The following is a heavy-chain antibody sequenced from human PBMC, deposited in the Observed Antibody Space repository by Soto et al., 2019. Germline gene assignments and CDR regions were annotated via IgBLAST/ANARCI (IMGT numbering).Heavy chain of an antibody. V-gene: IGHV3-13*01. Sequence: EVQLVESGGGLVQPGGSLSLSCAASGFTFSSYDMHWVRQVAGKGLEWVSAIGVAGDTYYPDSVKGRFTISRENAKNSLYLQMNSLRGEDTAVYYCASGGWGSSWYEGGSRIDYWGQGTLVTVSS. CDR1: GFTFSSYD. D-gene: IGHD6-13*01. CDR2: IGVAGDT. J-gene: IGHJ4*02. CDR3: ASGGWGSSWYEGGSRIDY.